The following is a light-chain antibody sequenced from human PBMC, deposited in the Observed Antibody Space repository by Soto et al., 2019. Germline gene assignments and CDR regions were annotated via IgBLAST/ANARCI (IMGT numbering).Light chain of an antibody. Sequence: EIVLTQSPGTLSLSPGERATLSCRVSQSVSSSYLAWYQQKPGQAPRLLIYGASSRATGIPDRFSGSGSGTAFTLTISRLEPEDFAVYYCQQYGSSAITFGQGTRLEIK. J-gene: IGKJ5*01. V-gene: IGKV3-20*01. CDR3: QQYGSSAIT. CDR2: GAS. CDR1: QSVSSSY.